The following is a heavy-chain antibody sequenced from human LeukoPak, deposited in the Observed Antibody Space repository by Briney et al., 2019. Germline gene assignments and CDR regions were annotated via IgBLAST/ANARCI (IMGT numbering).Heavy chain of an antibody. J-gene: IGHJ4*02. CDR2: ISSSRTTI. D-gene: IGHD5-18*01. Sequence: GGSLRLSCAASGFTFSSYSMNWVRQAPGKGLEWVSYISSSRTTIYYADSVKGRFTISRDNAKNSLYLQMNSLRDEDTAVYYCAREGPGYSYGSSGYWGQGTLSPSPQ. CDR3: AREGPGYSYGSSGY. CDR1: GFTFSSYS. V-gene: IGHV3-48*02.